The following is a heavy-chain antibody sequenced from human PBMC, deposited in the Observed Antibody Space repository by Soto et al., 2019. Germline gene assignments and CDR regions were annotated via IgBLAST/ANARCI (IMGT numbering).Heavy chain of an antibody. CDR3: ATGGLEPFDY. CDR2: INGYGTTI. CDR1: GFNLGSYW. J-gene: IGHJ4*02. Sequence: EVQLVESGGGLVQPGRSLRLSCAASGFNLGSYWMHWVRQAPGKGLVWVSRINGYGTTINYAESVEGRFTISRDNAKSEVYRQMNNLCTEETAVYYCATGGLEPFDYWGQGARFTVSS. V-gene: IGHV3-74*01. D-gene: IGHD1-1*01.